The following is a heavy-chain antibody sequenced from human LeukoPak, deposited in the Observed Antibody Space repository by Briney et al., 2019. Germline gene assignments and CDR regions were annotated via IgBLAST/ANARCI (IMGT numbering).Heavy chain of an antibody. CDR1: GYSITNYY. CDR3: ARVMVRGGPFDY. CDR2: VYYSGST. Sequence: PSETLSLTCSVSGYSITNYYWSWIRQPPGKGLEWIGYVYYSGSTNYNPSLKSRVTISVDTSKNQFSLKLSSVTAADTAVYYCARVMVRGGPFDYWGQGTLVTVSS. D-gene: IGHD3-10*01. V-gene: IGHV4-59*08. J-gene: IGHJ4*02.